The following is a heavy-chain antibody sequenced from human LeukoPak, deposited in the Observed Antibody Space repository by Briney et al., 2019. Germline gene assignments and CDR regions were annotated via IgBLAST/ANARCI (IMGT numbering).Heavy chain of an antibody. Sequence: ASVKVSCKASGYTFTSYYMHWVRQAPGQGLEWMGLINPSGGSTSYAQKFQGRVTMTRDTSTSTVYMELSSLRSEDTAVYYCARPLASDFWSGYYVNGGYGMDVWGQGTTVTVSS. D-gene: IGHD3-3*01. CDR2: INPSGGST. V-gene: IGHV1-46*01. CDR1: GYTFTSYY. J-gene: IGHJ6*02. CDR3: ARPLASDFWSGYYVNGGYGMDV.